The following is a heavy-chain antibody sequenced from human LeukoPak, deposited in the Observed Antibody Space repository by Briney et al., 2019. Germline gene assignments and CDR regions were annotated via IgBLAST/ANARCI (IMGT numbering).Heavy chain of an antibody. CDR2: INPNSGGT. J-gene: IGHJ4*02. Sequence: ASVKVSCKASGYTFTGYYMHWVRQAPGQGLEWMGWINPNSGGTNYAQKSQGRVTMTRDTSISTAYMELSRLRSDDTAVYYCARDLYESSAYSDYWGQGTLVTVSS. CDR3: ARDLYESSAYSDY. D-gene: IGHD3-22*01. V-gene: IGHV1-2*02. CDR1: GYTFTGYY.